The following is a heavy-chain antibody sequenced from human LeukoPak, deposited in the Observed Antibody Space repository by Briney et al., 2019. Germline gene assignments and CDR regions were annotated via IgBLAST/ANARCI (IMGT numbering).Heavy chain of an antibody. J-gene: IGHJ3*02. CDR2: NYYSRST. CDR3: ARVEGSWAFDI. D-gene: IGHD3-10*01. CDR1: GDSISSGGYY. Sequence: SQTLSLTCTVSGDSISSGGYYWNWIRQHPGQGLERMRNNYYSRSTYYNPPLKSRVSMSVDTSKDHFSLKLSSVTAADTAVYYCARVEGSWAFDIWGQGTMVTVSS. V-gene: IGHV4-31*03.